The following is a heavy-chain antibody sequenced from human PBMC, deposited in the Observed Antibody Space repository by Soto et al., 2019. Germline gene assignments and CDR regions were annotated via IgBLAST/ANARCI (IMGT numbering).Heavy chain of an antibody. Sequence: SQTLSLTCAISGDSVSSNSAAWNWIRQSPSRGLEWLGRTYYRSKWYNDYAVSVKSRITINPDTSKNQFSLQLNSVTPEDTAVYYCARVLRRQGYSYAYYYYYYGMDVWGQGTTVTVSS. V-gene: IGHV6-1*01. CDR2: TYYRSKWYN. J-gene: IGHJ6*02. D-gene: IGHD5-18*01. CDR3: ARVLRRQGYSYAYYYYYYGMDV. CDR1: GDSVSSNSAA.